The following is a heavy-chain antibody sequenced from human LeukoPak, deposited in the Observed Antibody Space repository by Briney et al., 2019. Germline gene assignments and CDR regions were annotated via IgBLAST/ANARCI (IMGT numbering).Heavy chain of an antibody. CDR1: GGSFSGYY. CDR3: VTYYFDSSGPKKNY. Sequence: SETLSLTCAVYGGSFSGYYWSWIRQPPGKGLEWIGEINHSGSTNYNPSLESRVTISVDTSKKQFSLKLSSVTAADTAVYYCVTYYFDSSGPKKNYWGQGTLVTVSS. CDR2: INHSGST. J-gene: IGHJ4*02. D-gene: IGHD3-22*01. V-gene: IGHV4-34*01.